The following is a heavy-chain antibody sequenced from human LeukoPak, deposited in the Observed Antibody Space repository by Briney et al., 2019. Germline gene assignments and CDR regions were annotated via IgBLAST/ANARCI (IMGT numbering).Heavy chain of an antibody. CDR2: INPNSGGT. Sequence: ASVKVSCKASGYTFTCYYMHWVRQAPGQGLEWMGRINPNSGGTNYAQKFQGRVTMTRDTSISTAYMELSRLRSDDTAVYYCARERTIFGVVHFDYWGQGTLVTVSS. V-gene: IGHV1-2*06. CDR1: GYTFTCYY. CDR3: ARERTIFGVVHFDY. D-gene: IGHD3-3*01. J-gene: IGHJ4*02.